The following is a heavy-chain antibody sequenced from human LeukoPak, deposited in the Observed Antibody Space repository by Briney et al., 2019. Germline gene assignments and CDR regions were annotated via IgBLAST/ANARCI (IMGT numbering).Heavy chain of an antibody. D-gene: IGHD4-23*01. CDR1: GGSISSGGYY. J-gene: IGHJ3*02. CDR2: IYYSGST. V-gene: IGHV4-31*03. Sequence: SETLSLTCTVSGGSISSGGYYWRWIRQHPGKGLEWIVYIYYSGSTYYNPSLKSRVTISVDTSKNQFSLKLSSVTAADTAVYYCARDRDYGGNHRWAFDIWGQGTMVTVSS. CDR3: ARDRDYGGNHRWAFDI.